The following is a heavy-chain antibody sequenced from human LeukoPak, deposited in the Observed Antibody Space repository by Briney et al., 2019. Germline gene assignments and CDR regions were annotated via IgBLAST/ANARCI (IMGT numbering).Heavy chain of an antibody. D-gene: IGHD2-15*01. CDR2: IDPSDSYT. CDR3: ARPVGRYCSGGSCYYY. Sequence: GASLKISCKGSGYNFTSYWISWVRQVPGKGLEWMGRIDPSDSYTNYSPSFQGHVTISADKSISTAYLQWSSLKASDTAMYYCARPVGRYCSGGSCYYYWGQGTLVTVSS. J-gene: IGHJ4*02. CDR1: GYNFTSYW. V-gene: IGHV5-10-1*01.